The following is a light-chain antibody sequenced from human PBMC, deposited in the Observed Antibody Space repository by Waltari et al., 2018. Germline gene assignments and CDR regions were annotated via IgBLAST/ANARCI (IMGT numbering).Light chain of an antibody. Sequence: MQMIPAPPTLSPPIGDTVTSTCRANHSIYHWLAWYQVKPGKAPKLLIYEASTLVSGIPSRFSGSGSDTECTLTISDLQPADFGHYYCQKYYTYLMTFGGGTTVEIK. J-gene: IGKJ4*01. CDR2: EAS. CDR3: QKYYTYLMT. V-gene: IGKV1-5*01. CDR1: HSIYHW.